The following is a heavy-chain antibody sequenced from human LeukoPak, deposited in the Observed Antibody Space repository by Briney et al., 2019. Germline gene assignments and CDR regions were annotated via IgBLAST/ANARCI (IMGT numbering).Heavy chain of an antibody. J-gene: IGHJ3*01. CDR1: GYSFTTYG. Sequence: ASVKVSCKASGYSFTTYGITWVRQAPGQGLEWMGWVSPYNGNTNYAQHLQGRVTMTTDTSTTTAYTELRSLRSDDTAIYYCAREWGHYYDAWGQGTMVTVSS. CDR2: VSPYNGNT. V-gene: IGHV1-18*01. CDR3: AREWGHYYDA. D-gene: IGHD3-22*01.